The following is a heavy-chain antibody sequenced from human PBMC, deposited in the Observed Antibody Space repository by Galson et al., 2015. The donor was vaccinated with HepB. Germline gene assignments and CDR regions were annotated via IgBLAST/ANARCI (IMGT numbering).Heavy chain of an antibody. Sequence: SLRLSCAASGFAFSGSAMHWVRQASGKGLEWVGRIRTKANAFATAYAASVKGRFTISKEDSKNTAYLQMNSLKTEDTAVYYCARQGRQDYGAPHDYWGQGTLVTVSS. CDR1: GFAFSGSA. CDR3: ARQGRQDYGAPHDY. CDR2: IRTKANAFAT. V-gene: IGHV3-73*01. J-gene: IGHJ4*02. D-gene: IGHD4-17*01.